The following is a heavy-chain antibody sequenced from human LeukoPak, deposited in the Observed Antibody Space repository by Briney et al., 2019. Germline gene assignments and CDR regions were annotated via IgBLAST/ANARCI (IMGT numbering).Heavy chain of an antibody. D-gene: IGHD6-6*01. V-gene: IGHV4-30-2*01. CDR3: ARKEGPSIAARPIVN. CDR2: IYHSGST. J-gene: IGHJ4*02. Sequence: SETLSLTCTVSGGSISSSGYYWSWIRQPPGKGLEWIGYIYHSGSTYYNPSLKSRVTISVDRSKNQFSLRLNSVTAADTAVYYCARKEGPSIAARPIVNWGQGTLVTVSS. CDR1: GGSISSSGYY.